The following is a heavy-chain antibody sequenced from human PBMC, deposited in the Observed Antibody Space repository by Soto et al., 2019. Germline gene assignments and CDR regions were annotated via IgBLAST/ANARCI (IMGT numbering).Heavy chain of an antibody. D-gene: IGHD6-19*01. J-gene: IGHJ4*02. CDR2: ISAYNGNT. Sequence: ASVKVSCKASGYTFTSYAMNWVRQAPGQGLEWMGWISAYNGNTTYAQKLKGRVTMTTDTSTSTAYMELRSLRSDDTAVYYCAREVSVAGTDYWGQGTLVTVSS. CDR3: AREVSVAGTDY. V-gene: IGHV1-18*01. CDR1: GYTFTSYA.